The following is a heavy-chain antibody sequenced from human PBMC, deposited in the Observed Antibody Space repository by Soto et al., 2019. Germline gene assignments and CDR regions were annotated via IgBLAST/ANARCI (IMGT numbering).Heavy chain of an antibody. D-gene: IGHD3-3*01. CDR1: GFTFSSYG. V-gene: IGHV3-23*01. CDR2: ISGSGGST. CDR3: AKRDFWSGYYKF. Sequence: GGSLRLSCAASGFTFSSYGMHWVRQAPGKGLEWVSAISGSGGSTYYADSVKGRFTISRDNSKNTLYLQMNSLRAEDTAVYYCAKRDFWSGYYKFWGQGTLVTVSS. J-gene: IGHJ4*02.